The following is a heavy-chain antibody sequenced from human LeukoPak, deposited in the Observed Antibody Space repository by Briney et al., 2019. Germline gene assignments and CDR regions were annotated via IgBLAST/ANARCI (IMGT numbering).Heavy chain of an antibody. D-gene: IGHD3-22*01. CDR2: IYTSGST. CDR3: AKDSSGYYEFYY. J-gene: IGHJ4*02. V-gene: IGHV4-61*02. CDR1: GGSISSGSYY. Sequence: PSQTLSLTCTVSGGSISSGSYYWSWIRQPAGKGLEWIGRIYTSGSTNYNPSLKSRVTISVDTSKNQFSLKLSSVTAADTAVYYCAKDSSGYYEFYYWGLGTLVTVSS.